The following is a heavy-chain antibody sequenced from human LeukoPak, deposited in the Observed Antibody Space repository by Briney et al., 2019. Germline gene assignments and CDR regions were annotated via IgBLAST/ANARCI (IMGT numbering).Heavy chain of an antibody. D-gene: IGHD3-10*01. CDR2: ITSSSSYI. CDR3: ATDQLGGYGSYDY. V-gene: IGHV3-21*01. Sequence: GGSLRLSCAASGFTYSRYGMNWVRQAPGKGLEWVSSITSSSSYIYYADSVKGRFTISRDNAKNSVYLQMNSLRAEDTAVYYCATDQLGGYGSYDYWGQGTLVTVSS. J-gene: IGHJ4*02. CDR1: GFTYSRYG.